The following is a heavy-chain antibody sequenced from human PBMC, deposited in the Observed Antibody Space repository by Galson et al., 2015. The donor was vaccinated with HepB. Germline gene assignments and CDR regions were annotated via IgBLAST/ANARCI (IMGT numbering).Heavy chain of an antibody. Sequence: SLRLSCAASGFTFSSYSMNWVRQAPGKGLEWVGFIRSKAYGGTTEYAASVKGRFTISRDDSKSIAYLQMNSLKAEDTAVYYCTRDNFWSGPHDAFDIWGQGTMVTVSS. J-gene: IGHJ3*02. CDR3: TRDNFWSGPHDAFDI. CDR2: IRSKAYGGTT. V-gene: IGHV3-49*04. D-gene: IGHD3-3*01. CDR1: GFTFSSYS.